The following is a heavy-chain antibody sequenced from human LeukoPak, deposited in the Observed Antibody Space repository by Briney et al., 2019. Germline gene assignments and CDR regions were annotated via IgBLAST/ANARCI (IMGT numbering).Heavy chain of an antibody. CDR3: ARESGGVCSGGSCYEDGGYYFDY. J-gene: IGHJ4*02. D-gene: IGHD2-15*01. CDR2: INAGNGNT. CDR1: GYTFTSYA. Sequence: ASVKVSCKTSGYTFTSYAMHWVRQAPGQRLEWMGWINAGNGNTKYSQEFQGRVTITRDTSASTAYMELSSLRSEDMAVYYCARESGGVCSGGSCYEDGGYYFDYWGQGTLVTVSS. V-gene: IGHV1-3*03.